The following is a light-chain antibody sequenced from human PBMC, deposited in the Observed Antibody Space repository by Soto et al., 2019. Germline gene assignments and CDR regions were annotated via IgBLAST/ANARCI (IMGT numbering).Light chain of an antibody. CDR3: CSYAGSTTWV. V-gene: IGLV2-23*01. CDR2: EAF. J-gene: IGLJ3*02. Sequence: QSALTQPASVSGSPGQSITISCTGTSSDIGSDKLVSWYQQHPGRAPKILIYEAFKRPSGVSNRFSGSRSGNTASLTISGFRGEDEADYYCCSYAGSTTWVFGGGTKLTVL. CDR1: SSDIGSDKL.